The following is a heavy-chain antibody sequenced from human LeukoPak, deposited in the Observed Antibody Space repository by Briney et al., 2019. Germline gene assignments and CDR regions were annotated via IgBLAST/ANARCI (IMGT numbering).Heavy chain of an antibody. CDR1: GFTFSRYW. D-gene: IGHD1-26*01. CDR3: AREVGPDVETPVDY. CDR2: INSDGSST. Sequence: PGGSLRLSCAPSGFTFSRYWMHWVRHAPEKGLVWVSRINSDGSSTNYADSVKGRFTISRDNAKNSLYLQMNSLRAEDTALYYCAREVGPDVETPVDYWGQGTLVTVSS. J-gene: IGHJ4*02. V-gene: IGHV3-74*01.